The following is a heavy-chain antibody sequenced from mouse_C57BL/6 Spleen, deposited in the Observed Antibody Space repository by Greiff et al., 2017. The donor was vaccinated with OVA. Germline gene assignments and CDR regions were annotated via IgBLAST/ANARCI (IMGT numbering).Heavy chain of an antibody. Sequence: EVQLQQSGTVLARPGASVKMSCKTSGYTFTSYWMHWVKQRPGQGLEWIGAIYPGNSDTSYNQKFKGKAKLTAVTSASTAYMELSSLTNEDSAVYYCTGDYDYDSYFDYWGQGTTLTVSS. CDR3: TGDYDYDSYFDY. J-gene: IGHJ2*01. CDR1: GYTFTSYW. V-gene: IGHV1-5*01. CDR2: IYPGNSDT. D-gene: IGHD2-4*01.